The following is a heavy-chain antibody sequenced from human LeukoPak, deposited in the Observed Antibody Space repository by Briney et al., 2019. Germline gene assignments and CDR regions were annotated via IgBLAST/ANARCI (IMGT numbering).Heavy chain of an antibody. D-gene: IGHD2-21*02. V-gene: IGHV1-2*02. Sequence: ASVTVSCKASGYTFTGYYMHWMRQAPGQGLEWMGWINPNSGGTNYAQKFQGRVTMTRDTSISTAYMELSRLRSDGTAVYYCAKEGNVVVTALNWFDPWGQGTLVTVSS. CDR2: INPNSGGT. CDR1: GYTFTGYY. CDR3: AKEGNVVVTALNWFDP. J-gene: IGHJ5*02.